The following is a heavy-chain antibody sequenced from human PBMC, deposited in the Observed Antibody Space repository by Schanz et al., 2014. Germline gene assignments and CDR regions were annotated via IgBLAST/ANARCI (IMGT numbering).Heavy chain of an antibody. CDR3: ARDNPYCSSTNCYDY. V-gene: IGHV1-18*04. D-gene: IGHD2-2*01. CDR2: ISGYNGHT. J-gene: IGHJ4*02. CDR1: GYSFTDYY. Sequence: QVQLVQSGAEVKKPGASMKVSCQASGYSFTDYYIHWVRQAPGQGLEWMGWISGYNGHTNYAQNLQGRVTMTTDTSTDTAYMELRSLTSDDTAVYFCARDNPYCSSTNCYDYWGQGTLVTVSS.